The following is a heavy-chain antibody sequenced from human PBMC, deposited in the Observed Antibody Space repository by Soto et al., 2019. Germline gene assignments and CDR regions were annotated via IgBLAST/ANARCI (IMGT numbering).Heavy chain of an antibody. D-gene: IGHD6-13*01. V-gene: IGHV4-30-4*01. CDR2: IYYSGST. J-gene: IGHJ6*02. CDR1: GGSISSGDYY. Sequence: PSETLSLTCTVSGGSISSGDYYLSWIRQPPGKGLEWIGYIYYSGSTYYNPSLKSRVTISVDTSKNQFSLKLSSVTAADTAVYYCARAGGSSWYSLYYYYGMDVWGQGTTVTVSS. CDR3: ARAGGSSWYSLYYYYGMDV.